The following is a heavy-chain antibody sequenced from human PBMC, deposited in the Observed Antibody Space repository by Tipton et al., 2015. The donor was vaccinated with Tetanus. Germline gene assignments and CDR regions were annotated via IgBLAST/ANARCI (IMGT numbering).Heavy chain of an antibody. CDR1: GYIFTNYW. J-gene: IGHJ5*01. D-gene: IGHD6-6*01. CDR3: ARHGSIGARQNRFES. CDR2: IFPSDSDT. Sequence: QLVQSGAEVKKPGESLKISCKGSGYIFTNYWIGWARQTPGKGLEWMGIIFPSDSDTRYSPTFRGQVTISVDKSINTAYLQWSSLVASDTAVYYCARHGSIGARQNRFESWGQGTLVTVSS. V-gene: IGHV5-51*01.